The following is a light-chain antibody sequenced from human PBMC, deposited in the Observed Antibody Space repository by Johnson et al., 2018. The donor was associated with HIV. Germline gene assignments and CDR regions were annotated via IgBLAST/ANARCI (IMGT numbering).Light chain of an antibody. Sequence: QSVLTQPPSVSAAPGQRVTISCSGSSSNIGNNYVSWYQQLPGTAPKLLIYEDYKRPSGIPDRFSGSKSGTSATLGITGLPTGDEADYYCGTWDSSLSAYVFGTGTKVTVL. CDR1: SSNIGNNY. CDR3: GTWDSSLSAYV. CDR2: EDY. J-gene: IGLJ1*01. V-gene: IGLV1-51*02.